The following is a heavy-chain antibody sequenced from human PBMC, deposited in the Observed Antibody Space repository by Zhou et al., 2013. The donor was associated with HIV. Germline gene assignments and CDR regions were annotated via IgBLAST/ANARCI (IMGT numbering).Heavy chain of an antibody. Sequence: QVQLVQSGPEVKKPGASVKVSCKASAYTFSTFAISWVRQAPGQGLDWMGWINVYNGNTNYAQKFQGRVTMTTDTSTSTAYMELRSLRSDDTAVYYCARCKTGDGYFDYWGQGTLVTVSS. J-gene: IGHJ4*02. CDR1: AYTFSTFA. CDR2: INVYNGNT. D-gene: IGHD7-27*01. V-gene: IGHV1-18*01. CDR3: ARCKTGDGYFDY.